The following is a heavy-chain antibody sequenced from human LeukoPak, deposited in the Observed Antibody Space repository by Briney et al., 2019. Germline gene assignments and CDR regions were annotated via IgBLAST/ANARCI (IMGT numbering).Heavy chain of an antibody. V-gene: IGHV1-8*01. Sequence: EASVKVSCKASGYTFVIYDINWVRQATGQGPEWMGWMSPKSGNTGYAQKFQGRVTMTRDTSINTAYMELSGLISEDTAVYYCTRGPPNWGYDFWGQGTLVTVSS. CDR3: TRGPPNWGYDF. D-gene: IGHD7-27*01. CDR1: GYTFVIYD. J-gene: IGHJ4*02. CDR2: MSPKSGNT.